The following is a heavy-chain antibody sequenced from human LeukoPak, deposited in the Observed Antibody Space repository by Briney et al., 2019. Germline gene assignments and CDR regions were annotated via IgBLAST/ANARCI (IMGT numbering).Heavy chain of an antibody. Sequence: ASVKVSCKSSGYTFTNYYIHWVRQAPGQGLECMGIINPSGGSTTYAQGFQDRVTMTRDTSTSTVYMELSSLTSEDTAVYYCARDAIENYDFWSGSYYYFDYWGQGTLVTVSS. CDR1: GYTFTNYY. D-gene: IGHD3-3*01. V-gene: IGHV1-46*01. J-gene: IGHJ4*02. CDR3: ARDAIENYDFWSGSYYYFDY. CDR2: INPSGGST.